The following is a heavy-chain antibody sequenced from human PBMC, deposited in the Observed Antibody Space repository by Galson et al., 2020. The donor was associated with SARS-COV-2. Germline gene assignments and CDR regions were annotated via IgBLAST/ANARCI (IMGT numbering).Heavy chain of an antibody. CDR1: GFTVSNNY. J-gene: IGHJ4*02. Sequence: GGSLTLSCAASGFTVSNNYMTWVRQAPETGLEWVSVVYSGGSTYNADSVKGRFTISRDKSKNTLYLQIASLRAEDTAVYNCARFLTLGGFDYWGQGTLVTVSS. V-gene: IGHV3-53*01. D-gene: IGHD3-16*01. CDR3: ARFLTLGGFDY. CDR2: VYSGGST.